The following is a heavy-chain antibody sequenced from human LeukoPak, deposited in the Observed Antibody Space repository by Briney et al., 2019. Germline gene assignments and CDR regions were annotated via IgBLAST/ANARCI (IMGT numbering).Heavy chain of an antibody. Sequence: ASVKVSCKASGYTFSNYGITWARQAPGQGLEYMGWISAADGTTNYAQKVQGRVTMTTDTSTSTAYMELRSLRSDDTAVYYCARCGAAVTTHFSHWGQGTLVTVSS. V-gene: IGHV1-18*01. D-gene: IGHD4-17*01. CDR1: GYTFSNYG. J-gene: IGHJ4*02. CDR2: ISAADGTT. CDR3: ARCGAAVTTHFSH.